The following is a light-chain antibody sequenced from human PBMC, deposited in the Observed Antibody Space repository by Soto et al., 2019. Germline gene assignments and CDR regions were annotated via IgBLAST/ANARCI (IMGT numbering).Light chain of an antibody. J-gene: IGLJ1*01. Sequence: QSALTQPPSASGSPGQSVTISCTGTSSDVGGYNYVSWYQQHPGKAPKLMIYEVSKRTSGVPDRFSGSKSGNTASLTVSGLQAEDEADYYCSSYVGSNNFVFGTGTKLTVL. V-gene: IGLV2-8*01. CDR1: SSDVGGYNY. CDR2: EVS. CDR3: SSYVGSNNFV.